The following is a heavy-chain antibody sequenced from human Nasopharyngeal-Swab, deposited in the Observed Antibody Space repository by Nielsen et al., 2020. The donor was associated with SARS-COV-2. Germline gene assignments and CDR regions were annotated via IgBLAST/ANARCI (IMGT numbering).Heavy chain of an antibody. Sequence: ERQTPGKGLEGVAVIWYDGSNKYYADSVKGRFTISRDNSKNTLYLQMNSLRAEDTAVYYCARVAPLAGSSGYYYYGMDVWGQGTTVTVSS. V-gene: IGHV3-33*01. CDR3: ARVAPLAGSSGYYYYGMDV. J-gene: IGHJ6*02. CDR2: IWYDGSNK. D-gene: IGHD3-22*01.